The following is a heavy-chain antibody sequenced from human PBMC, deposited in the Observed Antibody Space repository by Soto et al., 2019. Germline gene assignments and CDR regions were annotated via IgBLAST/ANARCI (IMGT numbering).Heavy chain of an antibody. CDR2: ISGSGGST. CDR3: AKARIERTIFHEAVLLPLNY. Sequence: GGSLRLSCAASGFTFSSYAMSWVRQAPGKGLEWVSAISGSGGSTYYADSVKGRFTISRDNSKNTLYLQMNSLRAEDTAVYYCAKARIERTIFHEAVLLPLNYWGQGTLVTVSS. D-gene: IGHD3-9*01. CDR1: GFTFSSYA. J-gene: IGHJ4*02. V-gene: IGHV3-23*01.